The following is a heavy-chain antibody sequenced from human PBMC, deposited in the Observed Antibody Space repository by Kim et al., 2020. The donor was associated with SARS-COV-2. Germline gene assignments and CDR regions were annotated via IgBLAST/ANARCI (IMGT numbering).Heavy chain of an antibody. V-gene: IGHV1-2*04. J-gene: IGHJ5*02. CDR1: GYTFTGYY. CDR3: ARGYSYGTGWFDP. CDR2: INPNSGGT. D-gene: IGHD5-18*01. Sequence: ASVKVSCKASGYTFTGYYMHWVRQAPGQGLEWMGWINPNSGGTNYAQKFQGWVTMTRDTSISTAYMELRRLRSDDTAVYYCARGYSYGTGWFDPWGQGTLVTVSS.